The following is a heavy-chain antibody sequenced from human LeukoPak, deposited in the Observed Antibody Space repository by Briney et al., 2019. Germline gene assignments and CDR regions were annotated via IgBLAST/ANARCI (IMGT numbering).Heavy chain of an antibody. CDR1: GSSFTSYW. V-gene: IGHV5-51*01. Sequence: PGESLKISCEGSGSSFTSYWICCVRQMPGKVLGWVVIIYADDSDTSYSPSFQGQVTISADKSISTPYLQWSSLKTSDTAMYYCARQYSSSWVASQYYFDYWGQGTLVTVSS. J-gene: IGHJ4*02. CDR3: ARQYSSSWVASQYYFDY. CDR2: IYADDSDT. D-gene: IGHD6-13*01.